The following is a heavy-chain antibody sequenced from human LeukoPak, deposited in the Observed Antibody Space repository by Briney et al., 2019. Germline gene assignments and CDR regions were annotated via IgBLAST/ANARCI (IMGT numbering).Heavy chain of an antibody. D-gene: IGHD6-13*01. CDR1: GGSISSYY. CDR3: ARRYSSSWYDPLAVRGNWFDP. V-gene: IGHV4-59*01. CDR2: IYYSGST. Sequence: PSETLSLTCTVSGGSISSYYWSWIRQPPGKGLEWIGYIYYSGSTNYNPSLKSRVTISVDTSKNQFSLKLSSVTAADTAVYYCARRYSSSWYDPLAVRGNWFDPWGQGTLVTVSS. J-gene: IGHJ5*02.